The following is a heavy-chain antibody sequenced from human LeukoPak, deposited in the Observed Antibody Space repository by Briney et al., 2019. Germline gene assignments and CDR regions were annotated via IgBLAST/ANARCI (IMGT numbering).Heavy chain of an antibody. Sequence: GGSLRLSCAASGFTFSDYYMSWIRQAPGKGLEWVSYISSSSSTIYYADSVKGRFTISRDNAKNSLYLQMNNLRAEDTAVYYCASSGLRYFDWYFDYWGQGTLVTVSS. CDR2: ISSSSSTI. D-gene: IGHD3-9*01. CDR1: GFTFSDYY. J-gene: IGHJ4*02. CDR3: ASSGLRYFDWYFDY. V-gene: IGHV3-11*04.